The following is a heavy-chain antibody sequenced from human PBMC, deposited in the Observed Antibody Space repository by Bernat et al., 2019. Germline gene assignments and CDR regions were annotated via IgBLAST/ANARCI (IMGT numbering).Heavy chain of an antibody. D-gene: IGHD2-15*01. CDR1: GFTFNTSA. CDR2: ITSGVGNT. J-gene: IGHJ4*02. CDR3: AKAALGSCGGASCYYFDY. Sequence: EVQLLQSGGGLVQPGGSLRLSCVASGFTFNTSAMNWVCQAPGKRLEWVSSITSGVGNTYYANAVKGRFTISRDTSKNALYLQMNSLRAEEAAVYYCAKAALGSCGGASCYYFDYWGQGALVTVSS. V-gene: IGHV3-23*01.